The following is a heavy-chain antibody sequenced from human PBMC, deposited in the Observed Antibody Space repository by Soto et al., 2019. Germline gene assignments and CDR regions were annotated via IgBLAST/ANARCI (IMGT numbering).Heavy chain of an antibody. J-gene: IGHJ4*02. D-gene: IGHD2-21*02. CDR1: GFTFSSYG. CDR3: AKNGLERRSDCYSDY. Sequence: FASSGFTFSSYGMHWVRQAPGKGLEWVAVISYDGSNKYYADSVKGRFTISRDNSKNTLYLQMNSLRAEDTAVYYCAKNGLERRSDCYSDYWGQGTLVTVSS. V-gene: IGHV3-30*18. CDR2: ISYDGSNK.